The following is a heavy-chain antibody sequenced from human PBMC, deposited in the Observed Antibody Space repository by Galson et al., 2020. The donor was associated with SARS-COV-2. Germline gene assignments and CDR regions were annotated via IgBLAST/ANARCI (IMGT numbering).Heavy chain of an antibody. Sequence: PSETLSLTCGIYGGSFSDYYWSWIRQAPGKGLEWIGEINHSGTSKYNPSLKSRVTIGVDTSKNQFSLKVASMTAADTARYFCARGKFGVVIIPYYYYYLDVWGQGTTVTVS. J-gene: IGHJ6*02. CDR3: ARGKFGVVIIPYYYYYLDV. D-gene: IGHD3-3*01. V-gene: IGHV4-34*01. CDR2: INHSGTS. CDR1: GGSFSDYY.